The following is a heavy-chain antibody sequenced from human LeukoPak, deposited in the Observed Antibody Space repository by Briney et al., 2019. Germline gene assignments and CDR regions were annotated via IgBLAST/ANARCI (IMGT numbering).Heavy chain of an antibody. CDR3: ARDGYSYGYANGNFDY. J-gene: IGHJ4*02. V-gene: IGHV3-74*01. D-gene: IGHD5-18*01. CDR1: GFTFRTSW. CDR2: IKSDGSST. Sequence: GGSLRLSCAASGFTFRTSWMHWVRKAQGKGLVWVSRIKSDGSSTSYADSVKGRFTISRDNAKNSLYLQMNSLRDEDTAVYYCARDGYSYGYANGNFDYWGQGTLVTVSS.